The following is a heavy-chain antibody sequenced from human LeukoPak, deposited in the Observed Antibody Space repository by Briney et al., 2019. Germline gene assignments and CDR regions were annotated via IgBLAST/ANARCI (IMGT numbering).Heavy chain of an antibody. J-gene: IGHJ2*01. CDR1: GGSISSGGYY. V-gene: IGHV4-31*03. CDR2: IYYSGST. CDR3: ARHRLEQWLIWYFDL. Sequence: SQTLSLTCTVSGGSISSGGYYWSWTRQHPGKGLEWIGYIYYSGSTYYNPSLKSRVTISVDTSKNQFSLKLSSVTAADTAVYYCARHRLEQWLIWYFDLWGRGTLVTVSS. D-gene: IGHD6-19*01.